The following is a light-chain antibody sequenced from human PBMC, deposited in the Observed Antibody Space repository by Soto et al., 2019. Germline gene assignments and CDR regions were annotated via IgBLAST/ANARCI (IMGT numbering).Light chain of an antibody. CDR2: GAS. Sequence: EIMMTQSPATLSVSPGERATLSCRASQSVKSSLAWYQQKPGQAPRLLIYGASTRATGIPARFSGSGSGTDFTLTISRLEPEDFAVYYCQKYNNWPPWTFGQGTKVDIK. V-gene: IGKV3-15*01. CDR3: QKYNNWPPWT. J-gene: IGKJ1*01. CDR1: QSVKSS.